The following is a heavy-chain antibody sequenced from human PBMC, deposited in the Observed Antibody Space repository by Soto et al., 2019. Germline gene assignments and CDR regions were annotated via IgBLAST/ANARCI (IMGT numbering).Heavy chain of an antibody. CDR3: ARCTMVRGVIXPKSVNWFDX. CDR1: GYTFTDYY. CDR2: INPNSGGP. D-gene: IGHD3-10*01. V-gene: IGHV1-2*02. Sequence: GASVKVSCKTSGYTFTDYYMRWVRHAPGQGLEWMGWINPNSGGPISSLKFQGRVTMARDTSISTAYLELSRLRSDDTAVYYCARCTMVRGVIXPKSVNWFDXXXXGTLVXSPQ. J-gene: IGHJ5*02.